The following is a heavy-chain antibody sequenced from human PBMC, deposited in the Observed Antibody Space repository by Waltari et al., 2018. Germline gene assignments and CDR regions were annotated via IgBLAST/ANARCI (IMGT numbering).Heavy chain of an antibody. V-gene: IGHV1-3*01. Sequence: QVKLVQSGAEVKKHGALVKVSCKAAGNTFTSYAKHWVRQAPGQRLEWMGWINAGNGNTKYSQKFQGRVTITRDTSASTAYMELSSLRSEDTAVYYCARQVYYDSSGYYDYWGQGTLVTVSS. D-gene: IGHD3-22*01. CDR1: GNTFTSYA. CDR2: INAGNGNT. J-gene: IGHJ4*02. CDR3: ARQVYYDSSGYYDY.